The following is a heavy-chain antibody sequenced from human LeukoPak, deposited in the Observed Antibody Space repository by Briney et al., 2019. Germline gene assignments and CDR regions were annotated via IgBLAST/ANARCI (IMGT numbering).Heavy chain of an antibody. D-gene: IGHD3-10*01. V-gene: IGHV3-66*01. Sequence: GGSLRLSCAASGFTVSSHYMTWVRQAPGKGLEWVAVIYTAGGTFYADSVKGRFTVSRDNSETTVYLQTNSLRVEDTAVYYCARVQGSSQPRWYWGQGTLVTVSS. CDR1: GFTVSSHY. J-gene: IGHJ4*02. CDR3: ARVQGSSQPRWY. CDR2: IYTAGGT.